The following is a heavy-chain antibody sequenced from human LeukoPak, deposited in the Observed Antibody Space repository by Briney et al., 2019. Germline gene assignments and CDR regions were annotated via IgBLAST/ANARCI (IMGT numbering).Heavy chain of an antibody. J-gene: IGHJ4*02. V-gene: IGHV1-18*01. D-gene: IGHD2-2*02. CDR1: GYTFTGYG. CDR2: ISAYSGNT. CDR3: ARHCSSTSCYRGVDY. Sequence: GPVKVSRKASGYTFTGYGISWVRQAPGQGLEWMGWISAYSGNTNYAQKLQGRVTMTTDTSTSTAYMELRSLRSDDTAVYYCARHCSSTSCYRGVDYWGQGTLVTVSS.